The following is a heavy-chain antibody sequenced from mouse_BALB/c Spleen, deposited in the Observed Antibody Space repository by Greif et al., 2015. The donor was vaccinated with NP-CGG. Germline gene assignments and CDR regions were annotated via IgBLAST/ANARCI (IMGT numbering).Heavy chain of an antibody. CDR3: KVYGNYVDYAMDY. D-gene: IGHD2-1*01. V-gene: IGHV14-4*02. CDR2: IDPENGDT. J-gene: IGHJ4*01. Sequence: VQLQQSGAELVRSGASVKLSCTASGFNIKDYYMHWVKQRPEQGLEWIGWIDPENGDTEYAPKFQGKATMTADTSSNTAYLQLSSLSSEDTAVYYCKVYGNYVDYAMDYWGQGTSVTVSS. CDR1: GFNIKDYY.